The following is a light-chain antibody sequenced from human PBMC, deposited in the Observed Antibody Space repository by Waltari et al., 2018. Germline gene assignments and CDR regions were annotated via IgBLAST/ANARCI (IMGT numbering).Light chain of an antibody. CDR1: SSNIGNNS. V-gene: IGLV1-51*02. CDR2: ENN. Sequence: QSVLTQPPSVSAAPGQKVTISCSGSSSNIGNNSVSWYQQLPGTAPKLLIYENNKRPSGIPDRFSGSKSGTSATLGITGLQTGDEADYYCGTWDSSLSAGLFGTGTKVTVL. J-gene: IGLJ1*01. CDR3: GTWDSSLSAGL.